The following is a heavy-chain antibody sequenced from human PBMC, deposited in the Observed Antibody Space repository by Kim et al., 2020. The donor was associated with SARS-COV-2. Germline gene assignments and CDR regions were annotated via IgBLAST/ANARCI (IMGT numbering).Heavy chain of an antibody. J-gene: IGHJ4*02. CDR3: ARAVLHSSTWHCDY. CDR1: GFTFGSYW. V-gene: IGHV3-7*01. CDR2: IKQDGRVI. D-gene: IGHD6-13*01. Sequence: GGSLRLSCGASGFTFGSYWMSWVRQAPGKGLEWVANIKQDGRVIHYVDSVRGRFTVSRDNAKNSLYLQMSSLRAEDSAVYYCARAVLHSSTWHCDYWGQG.